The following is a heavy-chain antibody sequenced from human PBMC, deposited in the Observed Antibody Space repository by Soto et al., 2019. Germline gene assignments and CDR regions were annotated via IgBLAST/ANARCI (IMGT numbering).Heavy chain of an antibody. V-gene: IGHV3-9*01. CDR1: GFTFDDYA. CDR2: INWNSGSI. J-gene: IGHJ1*01. CDR3: VKDESINWYSGHFRH. D-gene: IGHD6-13*01. Sequence: EVQLVESGGGLVQPGRSLRLYCAASGFTFDDYAMHWVRQVPGKGLEWVSGINWNSGSIGYGDSEKGRFAISRDNAKNSLHLQMNSLSAEDTAFYYCVKDESINWYSGHFRHWGQGTLVTVSS.